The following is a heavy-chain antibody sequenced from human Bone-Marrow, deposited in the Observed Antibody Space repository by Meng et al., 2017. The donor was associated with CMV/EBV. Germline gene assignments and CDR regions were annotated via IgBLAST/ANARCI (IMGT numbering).Heavy chain of an antibody. CDR3: ARKGSGSYGAFDI. D-gene: IGHD3-10*01. V-gene: IGHV3-53*01. CDR2: IYSGGST. CDR1: GFTVSSNY. J-gene: IGHJ3*02. Sequence: GESLKISCAASGFTVSSNYMSWVRQAPGKGLEWVSLIYSGGSTYYADSVKGRFTISRDNSKNRQYLQMNSLRAEDTAVYYCARKGSGSYGAFDIWGQGTMVTVSS.